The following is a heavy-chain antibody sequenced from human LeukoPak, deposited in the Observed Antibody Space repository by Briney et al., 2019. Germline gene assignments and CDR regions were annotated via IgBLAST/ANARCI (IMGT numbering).Heavy chain of an antibody. CDR3: ARDPTRLSRGYSYGGFDY. Sequence: SQTLSLTCAISGDSVSSNSAAWNWIRQSPSRGLEWLGRTYYRSKWYNDYAVSVKSRITINPDTSKNQLSLQLNSVTPEDTAVYYCARDPTRLSRGYSYGGFDYWGQGTLVTVSS. CDR2: TYYRSKWYN. D-gene: IGHD5-18*01. CDR1: GDSVSSNSAA. J-gene: IGHJ4*02. V-gene: IGHV6-1*01.